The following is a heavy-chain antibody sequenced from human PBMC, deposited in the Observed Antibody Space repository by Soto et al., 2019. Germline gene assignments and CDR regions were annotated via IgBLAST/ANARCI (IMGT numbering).Heavy chain of an antibody. V-gene: IGHV3-30*19. J-gene: IGHJ6*02. CDR1: GGTVSGFR. CDR2: MSTDGSNE. CDR3: ARAVPGMDV. Sequence: GGTVSGFRRQSVRQAPGKGLDWVALMSTDGSNEYYADSVKGRFTISRDNSKNTLYLQMNSLRGEDTAVYYCARAVPGMDVWGQGTTVTVSS. D-gene: IGHD6-6*01.